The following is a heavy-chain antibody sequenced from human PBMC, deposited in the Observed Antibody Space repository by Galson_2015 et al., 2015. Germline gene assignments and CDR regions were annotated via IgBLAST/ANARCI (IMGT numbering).Heavy chain of an antibody. CDR1: GYSFTSYW. Sequence: QSGAEVKKPGESLQISCTGSGYSFTSYWIGWVRQMPGKGLEWMGIIYPGDSDTRYSPSFQGQVTISADKSISTAYLQWISLKASDTAMYYCARTSPTLTPKYYYYYGMDVWGQGTTVTVSS. D-gene: IGHD4-23*01. V-gene: IGHV5-51*01. CDR3: ARTSPTLTPKYYYYYGMDV. CDR2: IYPGDSDT. J-gene: IGHJ6*02.